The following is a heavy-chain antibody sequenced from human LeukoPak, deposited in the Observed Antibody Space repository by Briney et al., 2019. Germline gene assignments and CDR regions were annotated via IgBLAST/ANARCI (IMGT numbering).Heavy chain of an antibody. Sequence: SETLSLTCTISGGSLGSNYWSWIRQPAGKGLEWIGRIHASGTTNYDPSLKRRVTMSVDTSKNQLSLKVKSVTAADTAVYYCARERGRDAFDIWGQGTMVTVSS. J-gene: IGHJ3*02. CDR1: GGSLGSNY. CDR2: IHASGTT. V-gene: IGHV4-4*07. CDR3: ARERGRDAFDI.